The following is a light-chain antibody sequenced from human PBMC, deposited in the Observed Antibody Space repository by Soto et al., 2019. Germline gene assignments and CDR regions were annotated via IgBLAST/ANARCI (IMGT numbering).Light chain of an antibody. J-gene: IGKJ4*01. Sequence: EIVLTQSPGTLSLSPGERATLSCRASQSVGTYLAWYQQKPGQAPRLLIFGASSRATGIPDRFSGSGSGTDFTLTISRLAPEDFAVYYCQQYVSIPLTFGGGTKVDI. CDR2: GAS. CDR3: QQYVSIPLT. CDR1: QSVGTY. V-gene: IGKV3-20*01.